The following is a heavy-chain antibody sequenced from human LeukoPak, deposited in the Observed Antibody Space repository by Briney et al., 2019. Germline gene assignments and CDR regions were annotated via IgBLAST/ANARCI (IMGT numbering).Heavy chain of an antibody. Sequence: GGPLRLSCAASGFTFSSYEMNWVRQAPGKGLEWVSYISSSGSTIYYADSVKGRFTISRDNAKNSLYLQMNSLRAEDTAVYYCARVVAAAANWFDPWGQGTLVTVSS. CDR1: GFTFSSYE. V-gene: IGHV3-48*03. J-gene: IGHJ5*02. CDR2: ISSSGSTI. D-gene: IGHD6-13*01. CDR3: ARVVAAAANWFDP.